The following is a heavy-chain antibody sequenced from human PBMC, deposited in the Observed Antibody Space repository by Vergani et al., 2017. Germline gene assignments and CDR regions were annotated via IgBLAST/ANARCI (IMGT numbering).Heavy chain of an antibody. D-gene: IGHD1-7*01. CDR2: LTANGGAT. CDR3: ARGNSLGSY. J-gene: IGHJ4*02. V-gene: IGHV3-23*01. Sequence: EVQLLESGGGLVQPGGSLRLSCVASGFSMSSFSMSWVRQSPGKGLEWVSGLTANGGATYYADFARGRFTISRDISINTLFLEMSGLTAEDTAVYYCARGNSLGSYWGQGTLVTVSS. CDR1: GFSMSSFS.